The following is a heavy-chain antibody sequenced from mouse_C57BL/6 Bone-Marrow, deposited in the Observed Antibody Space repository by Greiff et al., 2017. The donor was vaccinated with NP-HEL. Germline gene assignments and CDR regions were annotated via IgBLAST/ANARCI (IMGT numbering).Heavy chain of an antibody. D-gene: IGHD2-2*01. J-gene: IGHJ3*01. V-gene: IGHV1-59*01. CDR2: IDPSDSYT. CDR1: GYTFTSYW. CDR3: ARVSTMVKWFAY. Sequence: QVQLQQPGAELVRPGTSVKLSCKASGYTFTSYWMHWVKQRPGQGLEWIGVIDPSDSYTNYNQKFKGKATLTVDISSSTAYMQLSSLTSEDSAVYDCARVSTMVKWFAYWGQGTLVTVSA.